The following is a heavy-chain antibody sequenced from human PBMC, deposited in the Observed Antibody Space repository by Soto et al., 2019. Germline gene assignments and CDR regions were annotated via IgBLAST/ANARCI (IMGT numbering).Heavy chain of an antibody. CDR3: AKRTIGSSYDY. V-gene: IGHV3-23*01. J-gene: IGHJ4*02. Sequence: AGGSLRLSCAASGFTFSSYAMNWVRQAPGKGLEWVSVISGSGGSTYYADSVKGRFTISRDNSKNTLYLQMNSLRAEDTAVYYCAKRTIGSSYDYWGQGTLVTVSS. CDR1: GFTFSSYA. D-gene: IGHD6-13*01. CDR2: ISGSGGST.